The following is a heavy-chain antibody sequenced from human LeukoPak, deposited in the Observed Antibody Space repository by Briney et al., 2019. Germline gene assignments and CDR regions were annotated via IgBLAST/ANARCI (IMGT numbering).Heavy chain of an antibody. V-gene: IGHV4-30-2*01. D-gene: IGHD3-22*01. J-gene: IGHJ3*02. CDR2: IYHSGST. CDR3: ARASDYYDSSSYVGGAIWPIFDI. Sequence: PSETLSLTWAVSGXSISSGGYSWSSIRQPPGKGPESIGYIYHSGSTYYTPSLKSRDTIPVERSKNQFSLKLSSVTAADTAVYYCARASDYYDSSSYVGGAIWPIFDIWGQGTMVTVSS. CDR1: GXSISSGGYS.